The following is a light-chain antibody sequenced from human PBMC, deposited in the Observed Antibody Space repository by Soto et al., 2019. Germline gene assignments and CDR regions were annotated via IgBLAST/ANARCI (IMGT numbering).Light chain of an antibody. Sequence: DIQMTQSPSTLSASVGDRVTITCRASQSISSWLAWYQHKPGKAPNLLIYKASSLESGVPSRFSGSGSGTEFTLTVSSLQPDDFATYYYQQYDSYPLTFGGGTKVEIK. CDR1: QSISSW. J-gene: IGKJ4*01. CDR3: QQYDSYPLT. CDR2: KAS. V-gene: IGKV1-5*03.